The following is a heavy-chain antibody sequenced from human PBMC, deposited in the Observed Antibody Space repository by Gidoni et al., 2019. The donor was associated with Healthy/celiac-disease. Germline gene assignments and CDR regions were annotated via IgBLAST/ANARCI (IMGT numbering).Heavy chain of an antibody. CDR3: ASYVLRYFDWLNDY. Sequence: QLQLQESGPGLVKPSETLSLPCTVPGGSISRSSYYWGWIRQPPGKGLEWIGSIYYSGSTYYNPSLKSRVTISVDTSKNQFSLKLSSVTAADTAVYYCASYVLRYFDWLNDYWGQGTLVTVSS. CDR1: GGSISRSSYY. J-gene: IGHJ4*02. D-gene: IGHD3-9*01. CDR2: IYYSGST. V-gene: IGHV4-39*01.